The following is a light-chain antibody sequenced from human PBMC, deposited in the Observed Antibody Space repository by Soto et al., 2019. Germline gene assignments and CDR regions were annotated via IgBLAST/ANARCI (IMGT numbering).Light chain of an antibody. CDR3: LLFYGGVWV. CDR2: RTT. J-gene: IGLJ3*02. Sequence: QTVVTQEPSLTVSPGGTVTLTCASSTGAVTSSYYPNWFQQKPGQAPRTLIYRTTNKHPWTPARFSGSLVGGKAALTLSGVQPEDEAEYYCLLFYGGVWVFGGGTKLTVL. V-gene: IGLV7-43*01. CDR1: TGAVTSSYY.